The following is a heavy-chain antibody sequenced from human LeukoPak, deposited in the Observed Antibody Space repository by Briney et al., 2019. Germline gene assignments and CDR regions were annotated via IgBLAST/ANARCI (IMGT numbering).Heavy chain of an antibody. J-gene: IGHJ6*04. CDR2: IYYSGNT. CDR1: GDSISTSNSY. CDR3: ATYYYYDSSVGMDV. Sequence: SETLSLTCTVSGDSISTSNSYWGWIRQPPGKGLEWIGSIYYSGNTYYNASLKSRVTISVDTSKNQFSLKLSSVTAADTAVYYCATYYYYDSSVGMDVWGKGTTVTISS. D-gene: IGHD3-22*01. V-gene: IGHV4-39*01.